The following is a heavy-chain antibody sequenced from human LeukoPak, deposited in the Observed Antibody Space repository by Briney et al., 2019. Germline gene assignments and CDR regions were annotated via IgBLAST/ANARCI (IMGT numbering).Heavy chain of an antibody. CDR3: AKDTSSSPDY. CDR1: GFTFSSYW. J-gene: IGHJ4*03. D-gene: IGHD6-13*01. V-gene: IGHV3-30*18. CDR2: ISYDGSNK. Sequence: GGSLRLSCAASGFTFSSYWMSWVRQAPGKGLEWVAVISYDGSNKYYADSVKGRFTISRDNSKNTLYLQMDSLRAEDTAVYYRAKDTSSSPDYWGHGTLVTVSS.